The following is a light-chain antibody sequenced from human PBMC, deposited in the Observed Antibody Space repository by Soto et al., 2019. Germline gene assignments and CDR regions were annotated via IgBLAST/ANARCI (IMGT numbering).Light chain of an antibody. CDR1: QSINTY. V-gene: IGKV1-39*01. CDR2: TAS. CDR3: QQSYSRPRT. J-gene: IGKJ1*01. Sequence: DIQMTQSPSSLSASVGDRVTITCRASQSINTYLNWYQKKPGKAPNLLIYTASRLESGVPSRFSGSGSGTDFTLTISSLQPEDFATYFCQQSYSRPRTFGQGTKVDIK.